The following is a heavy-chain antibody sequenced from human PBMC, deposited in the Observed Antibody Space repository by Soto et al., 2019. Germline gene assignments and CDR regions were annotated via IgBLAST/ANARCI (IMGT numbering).Heavy chain of an antibody. Sequence: GASVKVSCKASGYTFTSYGISWMRQAPGQGLEWMGWISGYNGNTNYTQKFEGRVAMTTDTSTTTVYMELRSLRSDDTAVYYCARDYSRSCREYWGQGTQVTVSS. J-gene: IGHJ4*02. CDR2: ISGYNGNT. CDR1: GYTFTSYG. D-gene: IGHD6-13*01. CDR3: ARDYSRSCREY. V-gene: IGHV1-18*04.